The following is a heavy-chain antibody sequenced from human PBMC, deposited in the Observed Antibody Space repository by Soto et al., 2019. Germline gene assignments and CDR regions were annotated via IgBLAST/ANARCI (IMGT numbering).Heavy chain of an antibody. CDR2: ISGSGGST. V-gene: IGHV3-23*01. J-gene: IGHJ4*02. CDR3: AKAGIVGATRPRYYFDY. CDR1: GFTFSSYA. Sequence: PGGSLRLSCAASGFTFSSYAMSWVRQAPGKGLEWVSAISGSGGSTYYADSVKGRFTISRDNSKNTLYLQMNSLRAEDTAVYYCAKAGIVGATRPRYYFDYWGQGTLVTVSS. D-gene: IGHD1-26*01.